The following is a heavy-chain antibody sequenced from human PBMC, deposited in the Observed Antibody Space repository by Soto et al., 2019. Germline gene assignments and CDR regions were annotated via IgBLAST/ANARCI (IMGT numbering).Heavy chain of an antibody. CDR1: GFTFSSYA. J-gene: IGHJ6*02. CDR2: ISGSGGST. CDR3: AKDTSFAFPYYDCWSGYPSILYGMEG. V-gene: IGHV3-23*01. D-gene: IGHD3-3*01. Sequence: GSLRLSCAASGFTFSSYAMSWVRQAPGKGLEWVSAISGSGGSTYYADSVKGRFTISRDNSKNTLYLQMNSLRAEDTAVYYCAKDTSFAFPYYDCWSGYPSILYGMEGWGQGITVTVSS.